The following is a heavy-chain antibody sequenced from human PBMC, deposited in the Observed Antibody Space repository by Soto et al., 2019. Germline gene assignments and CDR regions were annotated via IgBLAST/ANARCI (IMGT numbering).Heavy chain of an antibody. CDR1: GFSLSDYA. CDR3: ARDYSGYRIDY. CDR2: ISSSSSTI. D-gene: IGHD5-12*01. J-gene: IGHJ4*02. Sequence: GGSLRLSCVASGFSLSDYAVNWVRQAPGKGLEWVSYISSSSSTIYYADSVKGRFTISRDNAKNSLYLQMNSLRAEDTAVYYCARDYSGYRIDYWGQGTLVTVSS. V-gene: IGHV3-48*01.